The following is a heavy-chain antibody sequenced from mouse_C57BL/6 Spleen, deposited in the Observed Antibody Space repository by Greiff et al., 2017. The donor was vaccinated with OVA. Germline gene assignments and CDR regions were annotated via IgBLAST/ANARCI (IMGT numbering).Heavy chain of an antibody. V-gene: IGHV3-8*01. CDR2: ISYSGST. J-gene: IGHJ2*01. D-gene: IGHD3-3*01. CDR3: ARGDEGFDY. CDR1: GYSITSDY. Sequence: EVQLQQSGPGLAKPSQTLSLTCSVTGYSITSDYSNWIRKFPGNKLEYMGYISYSGSTYYNPSLKSRISITRDTSKNQYYLQLNSVTTEDTATYYCARGDEGFDYWGQGTTLTVSS.